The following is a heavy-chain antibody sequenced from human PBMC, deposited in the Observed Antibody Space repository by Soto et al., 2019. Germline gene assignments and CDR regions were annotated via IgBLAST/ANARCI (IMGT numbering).Heavy chain of an antibody. Sequence: SVKVSCKASGFTFTSSAVQWVRQARGQRLEWIGWIVADSGNTNYAQKLQGRVTMTTDTSTSTAYMELRSLRSDDTAVYYCARDDIAVAGTQFDYWGQGTLVTVSS. CDR1: GFTFTSSA. J-gene: IGHJ4*02. V-gene: IGHV1-58*01. CDR2: IVADSGNT. D-gene: IGHD6-19*01. CDR3: ARDDIAVAGTQFDY.